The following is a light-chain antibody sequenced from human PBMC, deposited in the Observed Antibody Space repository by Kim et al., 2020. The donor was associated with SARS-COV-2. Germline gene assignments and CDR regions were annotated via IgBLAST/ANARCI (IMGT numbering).Light chain of an antibody. Sequence: SLTISCTGTSRDVGRYNYVSWYQQHPGKAPKLGIYDVSNRPSGVSNRFSGSKSGNTACLTISGLQAEDEADYYCSSYTSSSTPVVFGGGTQLTVL. CDR3: SSYTSSSTPVV. V-gene: IGLV2-14*03. CDR2: DVS. J-gene: IGLJ2*01. CDR1: SRDVGRYNY.